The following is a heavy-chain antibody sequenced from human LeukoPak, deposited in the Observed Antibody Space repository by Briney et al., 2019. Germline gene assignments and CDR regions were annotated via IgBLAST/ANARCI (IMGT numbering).Heavy chain of an antibody. CDR3: ARGKTYDYDTMGNYPDAFDI. V-gene: IGHV3-21*01. CDR2: ITSSTGYI. Sequence: GGSLRLSCAASGFTFSSHAMNWVRQAPGKGLEWVSSITSSTGYIFYADSVKGRFTISRDNAENSVFLQMNSLRAEDTAVYYCARGKTYDYDTMGNYPDAFDIWGQGTVVTVSS. CDR1: GFTFSSHA. D-gene: IGHD3-22*01. J-gene: IGHJ3*02.